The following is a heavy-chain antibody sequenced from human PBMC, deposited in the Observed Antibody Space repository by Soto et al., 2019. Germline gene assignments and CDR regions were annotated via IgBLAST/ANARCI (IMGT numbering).Heavy chain of an antibody. CDR3: AREKFGYDSGRYTWAY. Sequence: QVQLQESGPGLVKPSETLSLTCTVSGDSISDFYWSWIRQSPGKTLEWIGFFHNGRTNYNPSLKSRVTISVGTSKNQFSPKLSSVTAADTPMYFCAREKFGYDSGRYTWAYWGQGVLVTVSP. J-gene: IGHJ4*02. CDR2: FHNGRT. CDR1: GDSISDFY. D-gene: IGHD3-16*02. V-gene: IGHV4-59*01.